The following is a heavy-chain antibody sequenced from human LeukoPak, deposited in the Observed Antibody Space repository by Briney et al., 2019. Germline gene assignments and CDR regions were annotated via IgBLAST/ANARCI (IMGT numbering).Heavy chain of an antibody. D-gene: IGHD1-26*01. J-gene: IGHJ5*02. Sequence: SETLSLTCTVSGGSISSNSYYWGWIRQPPGKGLEWIGSLSYTGSTYYNASLKSRVTISLDTSKKQFSLKLSSVTAADTAVYYCAREVRSAWASFDPWGQGTLVTVSS. V-gene: IGHV4-39*07. CDR3: AREVRSAWASFDP. CDR1: GGSISSNSYY. CDR2: LSYTGST.